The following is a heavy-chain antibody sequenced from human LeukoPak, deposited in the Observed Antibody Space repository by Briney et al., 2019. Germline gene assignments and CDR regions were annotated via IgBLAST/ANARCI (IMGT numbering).Heavy chain of an antibody. V-gene: IGHV5-51*01. D-gene: IGHD6-19*01. Sequence: LGESLKISCVGSGYRFTSYWIGWVRQMPGKGLEWMGIIYPGDSDTRYSPSFRGQVTISADKSISTAYLQWSSLKASDTAIYYCATGYGSGRGAFDIWGQGTMVTVSS. CDR1: GYRFTSYW. CDR2: IYPGDSDT. J-gene: IGHJ3*02. CDR3: ATGYGSGRGAFDI.